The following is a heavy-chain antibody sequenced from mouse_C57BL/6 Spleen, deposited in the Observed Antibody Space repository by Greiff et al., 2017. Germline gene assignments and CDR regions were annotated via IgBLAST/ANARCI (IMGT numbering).Heavy chain of an antibody. V-gene: IGHV1-26*01. D-gene: IGHD3-2*02. CDR1: GYTFTDYY. CDR3: ARSSGYDYFDY. CDR2: INPNNGGT. Sequence: EVQLQQSGPELVKPGASVKISCKASGYTFTDYYMNWVKQSHGKSLEWIGDINPNNGGTSYNQKFKGKATLTVDKSSSTAYMELRSLTSEDSAVYYCARSSGYDYFDYWGQGTTLTVAS. J-gene: IGHJ2*01.